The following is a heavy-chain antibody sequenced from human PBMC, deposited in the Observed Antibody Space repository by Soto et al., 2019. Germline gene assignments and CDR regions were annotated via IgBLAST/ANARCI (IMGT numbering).Heavy chain of an antibody. CDR1: GFTFSNYW. J-gene: IGHJ4*02. V-gene: IGHV3-74*03. CDR3: ARGILGSGTANGH. D-gene: IGHD3-10*01. CDR2: IIGDGLYT. Sequence: EVQLVESGGGLVQPGGSLILSCAASGFTFSNYWMVWVRQAPRKGLVWVSRIIGDGLYTTYADSVKGRFTISRDNAKNTVYLQMNSLRVEDTAVYYCARGILGSGTANGHWGQGTLVTVSS.